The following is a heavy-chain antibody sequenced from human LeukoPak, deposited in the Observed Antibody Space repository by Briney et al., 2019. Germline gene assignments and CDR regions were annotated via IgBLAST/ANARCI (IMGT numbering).Heavy chain of an antibody. Sequence: GGSLRLSCAASGFTVSSNYMSWVCQAPGKGLEWVSVIHSGGSTYYADSVKGRFTISRDNSKNTLYLQMNSLRAEDTAVYYCARGVGRYFDWLLSNFFLDFWGQGTLVTVSS. CDR1: GFTVSSNY. CDR2: IHSGGST. V-gene: IGHV3-66*01. J-gene: IGHJ4*02. D-gene: IGHD3-9*01. CDR3: ARGVGRYFDWLLSNFFLDF.